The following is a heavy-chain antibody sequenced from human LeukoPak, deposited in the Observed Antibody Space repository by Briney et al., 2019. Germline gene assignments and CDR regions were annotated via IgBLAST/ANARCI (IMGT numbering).Heavy chain of an antibody. D-gene: IGHD2-15*01. J-gene: IGHJ4*02. V-gene: IGHV3-48*03. Sequence: GGSLRLSCAASGFTFSSYEMDWVREAPGKGLEWVSFISGSGSTIYYADSVKGRFTISRDNAKNSLYLQMNSLRAEDTALYYCARDQSTTYTPTALDYWGQGTLVTVSS. CDR1: GFTFSSYE. CDR3: ARDQSTTYTPTALDY. CDR2: ISGSGSTI.